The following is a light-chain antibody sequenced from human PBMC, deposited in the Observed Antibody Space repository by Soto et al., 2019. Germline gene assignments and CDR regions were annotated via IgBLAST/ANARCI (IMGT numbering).Light chain of an antibody. CDR3: AAWDGSLNGVV. J-gene: IGLJ3*02. CDR2: SNT. CDR1: SSNIGSNT. Sequence: QPVLTQPPSASGTPGQRVTISCSGSSSNIGSNTVNWYQQVPGTAPKLLIYSNTQRPSGVPDRFSGAKSGTSASLAISGLPSEDEADYYCAAWDGSLNGVVFGGGTKLTVL. V-gene: IGLV1-44*01.